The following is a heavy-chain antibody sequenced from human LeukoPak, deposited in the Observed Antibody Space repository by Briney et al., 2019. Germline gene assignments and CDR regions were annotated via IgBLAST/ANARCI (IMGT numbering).Heavy chain of an antibody. V-gene: IGHV3-13*01. CDR3: AREQFWSGYYPLDY. D-gene: IGHD3-3*02. CDR2: IGTAGDT. J-gene: IGHJ4*02. Sequence: GGSLRLSCAASGFTFSSYDMHWVRQSTGDRLEWVSGIGTAGDTYYSASVKGRSTISRENAKKSLYLQMNSLRPEDTAVYYCAREQFWSGYYPLDYWGQGTLVTVSS. CDR1: GFTFSSYD.